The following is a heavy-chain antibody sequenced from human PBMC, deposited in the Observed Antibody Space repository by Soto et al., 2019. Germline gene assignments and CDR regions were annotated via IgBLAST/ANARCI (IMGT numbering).Heavy chain of an antibody. CDR3: AKDFESGDIVVVPAALHYMDV. D-gene: IGHD2-2*01. CDR2: ISYDGSNK. CDR1: GFTFSRYS. J-gene: IGHJ6*03. V-gene: IGHV3-30*18. Sequence: GGPLRHSCAASGFTFSRYSMHWVRQAPGKWLEWVAVISYDGSNKYYADSVKGRFTISRDNSKNTLYLQLNSLRAEDTAVYYCAKDFESGDIVVVPAALHYMDVWGKGTTVTVSS.